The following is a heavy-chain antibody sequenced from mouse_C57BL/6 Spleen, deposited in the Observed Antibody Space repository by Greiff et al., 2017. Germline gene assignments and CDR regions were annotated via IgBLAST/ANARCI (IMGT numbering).Heavy chain of an antibody. CDR2: ISSGSSTI. J-gene: IGHJ4*01. V-gene: IGHV5-17*01. CDR3: ARSSNYVLYAMDY. CDR1: GFTFSDYG. D-gene: IGHD2-5*01. Sequence: EVKVVESGGGLVKPGGSLKLSCAASGFTFSDYGMHWVRQAPEKGLEWVAYISSGSSTIYYAATVKGRFTISRDNAKNTLFLQMTSLRSEDTAMYYCARSSNYVLYAMDYWGQGTSVTVSS.